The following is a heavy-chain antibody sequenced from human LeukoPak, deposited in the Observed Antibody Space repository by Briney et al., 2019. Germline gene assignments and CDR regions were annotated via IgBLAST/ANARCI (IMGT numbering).Heavy chain of an antibody. CDR2: ISSGGSTI. V-gene: IGHV3-11*04. CDR3: ARVKYSGSYPHDY. D-gene: IGHD1-26*01. Sequence: KTGGSLRLSCAASGFTVSSNYMSWVRQAPGKGLEWVSYISSGGSTIYYADSVKGRFTISRDNAKNSLYLQMNSLRAEDTALYYCARVKYSGSYPHDYWGQGTLVTVSS. CDR1: GFTVSSNY. J-gene: IGHJ4*02.